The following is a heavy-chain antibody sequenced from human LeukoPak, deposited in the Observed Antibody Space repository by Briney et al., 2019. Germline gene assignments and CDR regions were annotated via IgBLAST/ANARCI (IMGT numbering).Heavy chain of an antibody. CDR2: IYGGGST. J-gene: IGHJ6*02. CDR3: AKGEPNYDFWSGYYYYYYGMDV. D-gene: IGHD3-3*01. CDR1: GFTVSNNY. Sequence: PGGSLRLSCVVSGFTVSNNYMKWVRQAPGKGLEWVSTIYGGGSTYYADSVRGRFTISRDNSKNTLYLQMNSLRAEDTAVYYCAKGEPNYDFWSGYYYYYYGMDVWGQGTTVTVSS. V-gene: IGHV3-53*01.